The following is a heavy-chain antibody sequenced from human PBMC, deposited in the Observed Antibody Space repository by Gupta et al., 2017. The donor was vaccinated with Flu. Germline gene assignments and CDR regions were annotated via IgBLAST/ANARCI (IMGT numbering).Heavy chain of an antibody. D-gene: IGHD2-8*01. Sequence: EVPLVASGGGLVKPGGSPRLSCAASGFTLSTYSFNWVRQAPGKGLEWVSSISSSSSFIYHAESVRGRFTVSRDNAKNSLFLHMDNLRAEDAAIYYCVRSFAYANGASYDYWGQGTQVTVSS. CDR2: ISSSSSFI. V-gene: IGHV3-21*01. J-gene: IGHJ4*02. CDR1: GFTLSTYS. CDR3: VRSFAYANGASYDY.